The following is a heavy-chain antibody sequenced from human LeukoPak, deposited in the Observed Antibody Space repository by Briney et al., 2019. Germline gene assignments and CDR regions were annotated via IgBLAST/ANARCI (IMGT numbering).Heavy chain of an antibody. CDR2: ISGSGDNT. D-gene: IGHD1-26*01. CDR3: AKMKGHPLPKYYMDV. J-gene: IGHJ6*01. CDR1: GFTFSSNA. Sequence: PGGSLRLSCAASGFTFSSNAMSWVRQAPGKGLEWVSGISGSGDNTLYADSVKGRFTISRDNSKNTLYLEMNSLRAEDTAIYYCAKMKGHPLPKYYMDVWGQGTTVTVSS. V-gene: IGHV3-23*01.